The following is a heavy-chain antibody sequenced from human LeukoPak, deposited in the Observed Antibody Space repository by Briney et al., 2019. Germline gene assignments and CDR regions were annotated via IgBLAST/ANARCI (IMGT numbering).Heavy chain of an antibody. CDR2: ISSDGRTT. CDR1: AFTFSNYA. CDR3: VKDRAVDY. J-gene: IGHJ4*02. V-gene: IGHV3-64D*08. Sequence: TGGSLRLSCSASAFTFSNYAMHWVRQAPGKGLEYVSSISSDGRTTYYADSVKGRFTISRDNSKNTLYLQMSSLRPEDTSIYYCVKDRAVDYWGQGTLVTVSS. D-gene: IGHD6-13*01.